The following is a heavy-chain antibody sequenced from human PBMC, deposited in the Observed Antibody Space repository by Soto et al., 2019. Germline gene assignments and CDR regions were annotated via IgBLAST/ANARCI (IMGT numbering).Heavy chain of an antibody. CDR1: GYTLTRSG. V-gene: IGHV1-18*01. CDR3: AREGVAPYYYYGMDV. D-gene: IGHD5-12*01. CDR2: ISTYNGDT. J-gene: IGHJ6*02. Sequence: ASVRVSCKASGYTLTRSGISWVRQAPGQGLEWMGWISTYNGDTNYAQTFQGRVTMTTDTSTSTVHVEVRSLRSDDTAVYYCAREGVAPYYYYGMDVWGQGTPVTVSS.